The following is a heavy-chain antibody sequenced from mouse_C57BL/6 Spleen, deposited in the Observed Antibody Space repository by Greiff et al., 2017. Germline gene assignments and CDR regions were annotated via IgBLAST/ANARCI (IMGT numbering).Heavy chain of an antibody. V-gene: IGHV1-69*01. CDR3: ARNFRGYYFDY. CDR1: GYTFTSYW. CDR2: IDPSDSYT. J-gene: IGHJ2*01. Sequence: VQLQQPGAELVMPGASVKLSCKASGYTFTSYWMHWVKQRPGQGLEWIGEIDPSDSYTNYNQKFKGKSTLTVDKSSSTAYMQLSSLTSEDSAVYYCARNFRGYYFDYWGQGTTLTVSS.